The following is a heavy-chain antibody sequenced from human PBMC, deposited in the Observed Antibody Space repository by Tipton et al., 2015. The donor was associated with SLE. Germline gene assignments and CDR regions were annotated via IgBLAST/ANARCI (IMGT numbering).Heavy chain of an antibody. Sequence: TLSLTCTVSGGSISSYYWSWIRQPPGKRLEWIGYVYYGGTTSYNPSLKSRVTISVDTTKNQLSLKLRSVTVADTAVYYCARRDFWTGYLDYWGQGSLVTVSS. J-gene: IGHJ4*02. V-gene: IGHV4-59*01. CDR3: ARRDFWTGYLDY. CDR2: VYYGGTT. D-gene: IGHD3/OR15-3a*01. CDR1: GGSISSYY.